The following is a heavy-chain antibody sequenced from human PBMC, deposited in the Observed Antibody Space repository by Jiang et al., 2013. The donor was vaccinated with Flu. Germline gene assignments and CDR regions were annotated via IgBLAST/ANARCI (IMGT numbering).Heavy chain of an antibody. D-gene: IGHD3-10*01. CDR2: FYYGGSS. CDR1: GASISSGDYY. CDR3: ASAFGDYPDN. J-gene: IGHJ4*02. V-gene: IGHV4-30-4*01. Sequence: GLVKPSQTLSLTCTVSGASISSGDYYWSWIRQPPGKGLEWLGFFYYGGSSYNSPSLKSRLTISGDTSKNQFSLRLSSVTAADTAVYYCASAFGDYPDNWGQGTLVTVSS.